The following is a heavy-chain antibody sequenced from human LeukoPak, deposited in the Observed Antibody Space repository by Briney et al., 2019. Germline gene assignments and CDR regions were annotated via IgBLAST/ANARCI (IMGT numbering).Heavy chain of an antibody. J-gene: IGHJ5*02. CDR2: ISYSGST. V-gene: IGHV4-59*01. CDR3: ASGGYCGSTSCYLNWFDP. D-gene: IGHD2-2*01. CDR1: GGSITSYH. Sequence: SETLSLTCTVSGGSITSYHRSWIRQPPGKGLEWIGYISYSGSTNYNPSLKSRVTISVDTSKNQFSLKLSSVAAADTAVYYCASGGYCGSTSCYLNWFDPWGQGSLVTVSS.